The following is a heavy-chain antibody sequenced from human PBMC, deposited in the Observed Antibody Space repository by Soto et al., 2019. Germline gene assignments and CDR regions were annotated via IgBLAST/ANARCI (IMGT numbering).Heavy chain of an antibody. D-gene: IGHD3-16*01. CDR1: GFTFTSYG. CDR2: MSHDGRNK. J-gene: IGHJ6*02. Sequence: GGSLRLSCAASGFTFTSYGMHWVRQAPGKGLEWVALMSHDGRNKYYADSVKGRFTVSRDNSKNTLYLQMNSLRAEDTAVYCCAKDTSSEDHYHYYGMDVWGQGTTVTVSS. CDR3: AKDTSSEDHYHYYGMDV. V-gene: IGHV3-30*18.